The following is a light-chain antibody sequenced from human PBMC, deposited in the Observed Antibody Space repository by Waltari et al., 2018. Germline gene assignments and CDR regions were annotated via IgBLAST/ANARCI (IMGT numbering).Light chain of an antibody. Sequence: QAALTQPPSVSGSPGQSVTISCTGTSSDIGGYNYVSWYQQHPGKAPKLMIYDVSTRPSGVSDRFSGSKSGNTASLTISGLQAEDEADYYCSSYAGSNTFLCGGGTRLTVL. CDR3: SSYAGSNTFL. CDR1: SSDIGGYNY. CDR2: DVS. J-gene: IGLJ2*01. V-gene: IGLV2-11*01.